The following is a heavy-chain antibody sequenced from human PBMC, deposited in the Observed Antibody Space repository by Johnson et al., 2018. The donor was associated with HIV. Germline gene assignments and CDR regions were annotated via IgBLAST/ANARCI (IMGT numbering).Heavy chain of an antibody. CDR1: GFTFDDYA. J-gene: IGHJ3*02. Sequence: VQLVESGGGLVQPGRSLRLSCAASGFTFDDYAMHWVRQAPGKGLEWVSGISWNSGSIGYADAVKGRFTISRDNAKNPLYLQTNSLRAEDTALYYCAKTERRWLQFDAFDIWGQGTMVTVSS. CDR2: ISWNSGSI. D-gene: IGHD5-24*01. V-gene: IGHV3-9*01. CDR3: AKTERRWLQFDAFDI.